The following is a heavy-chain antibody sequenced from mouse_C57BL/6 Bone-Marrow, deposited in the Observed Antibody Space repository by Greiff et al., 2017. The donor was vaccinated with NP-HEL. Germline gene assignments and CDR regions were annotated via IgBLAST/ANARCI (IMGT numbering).Heavy chain of an antibody. D-gene: IGHD2-4*01. CDR2: IDPSDSYT. J-gene: IGHJ2*01. CDR1: GYTFTSYW. Sequence: QVQLQQPGAELVRPGTSVKLSCKASGYTFTSYWMHWVKQRPGQGLEWIGVIDPSDSYTNYHEKFKGKATLTVDKSPSTAYMQLSSLTSEDSAVYYCARARDYDGDYWGQGTTLTVSS. V-gene: IGHV1-59*01. CDR3: ARARDYDGDY.